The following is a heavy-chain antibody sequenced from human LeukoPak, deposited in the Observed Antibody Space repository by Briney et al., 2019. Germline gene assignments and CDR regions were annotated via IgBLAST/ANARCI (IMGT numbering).Heavy chain of an antibody. CDR1: GDSITGAGYS. Sequence: SETLSLTCAVSGDSITGAGYSWSWIRQAAGKGLEWIGFFHHGGGIYYTPSFQSRAAISIDKSKNHVSLNLRSVATADTAVYYCATGEWFSPSYFAKWGQGALVIVSS. CDR2: FHHGGGI. CDR3: ATGEWFSPSYFAK. J-gene: IGHJ4*02. V-gene: IGHV4-30-2*01. D-gene: IGHD3-3*01.